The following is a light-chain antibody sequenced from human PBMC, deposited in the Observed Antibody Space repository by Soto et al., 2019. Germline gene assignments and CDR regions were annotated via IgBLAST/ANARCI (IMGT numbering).Light chain of an antibody. CDR1: SSDVGSYNL. V-gene: IGLV2-23*01. Sequence: QSALTQPASVSGSPGQSITISCTGTSSDVGSYNLVSWYQQHPGKAPKLMIYECSKRPSGVSNRFSGSKSGNTASLTISGLQADDEADYYCCSYAGSSTVVFGGGTKLTVL. J-gene: IGLJ2*01. CDR2: ECS. CDR3: CSYAGSSTVV.